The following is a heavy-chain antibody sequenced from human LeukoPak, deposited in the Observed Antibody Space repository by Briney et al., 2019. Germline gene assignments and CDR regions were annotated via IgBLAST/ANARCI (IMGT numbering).Heavy chain of an antibody. Sequence: GGSLRLSCEASGFTFRDYWMTWVRQAPGKGLEWVANVKQDGTEKFYVDSVKGRFTISRDSGKNSLYLQMNSLRVEDTAIYYCARAGGTSWADYWGQGTLVTVS. V-gene: IGHV3-7*01. CDR2: VKQDGTEK. D-gene: IGHD6-13*01. CDR1: GFTFRDYW. CDR3: ARAGGTSWADY. J-gene: IGHJ4*02.